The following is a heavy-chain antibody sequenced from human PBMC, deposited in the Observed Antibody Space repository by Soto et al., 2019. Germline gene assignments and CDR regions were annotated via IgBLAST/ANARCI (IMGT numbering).Heavy chain of an antibody. Sequence: VSLRLSCVASGFTFSRHGLSWVRQAPGKGLEWVSTINPSGDSTFYADSVKGRFTISRDNSKNTVYLQMNSLSVGDTAVYLCAKVDVSTAGSFDYWGQGAPVTVSS. D-gene: IGHD6-13*01. CDR1: GFTFSRHG. J-gene: IGHJ4*02. CDR2: INPSGDST. V-gene: IGHV3-23*01. CDR3: AKVDVSTAGSFDY.